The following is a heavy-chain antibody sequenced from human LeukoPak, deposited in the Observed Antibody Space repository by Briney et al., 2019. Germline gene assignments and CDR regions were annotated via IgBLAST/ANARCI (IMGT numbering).Heavy chain of an antibody. D-gene: IGHD4-17*01. CDR3: ARGGTTVTPKNFDY. Sequence: GGSLRLSCVASGFTFSSYWMSWVRQAPGEGLEWVANIKQDGSQKYYADSVKGRFTMSRGNANNSLYLQMNSLRGEDTAVYYCARGGTTVTPKNFDYWGQGTLVTVSS. CDR2: IKQDGSQK. CDR1: GFTFSSYW. V-gene: IGHV3-7*01. J-gene: IGHJ4*02.